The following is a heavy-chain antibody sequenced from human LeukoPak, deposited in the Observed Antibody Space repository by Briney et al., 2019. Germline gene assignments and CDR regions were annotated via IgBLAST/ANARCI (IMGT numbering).Heavy chain of an antibody. V-gene: IGHV4-59*01. Sequence: SETLSLTCTVSGGSISSYYWSWIRQPPGKGLEWIGYIYYSGSTNHNPSLKSRVTISVDTSKNQFSLKLSSVTAADTAVYYCARGGRTMVRGVLGDVWGQGTTVTVSS. D-gene: IGHD3-10*01. CDR3: ARGGRTMVRGVLGDV. J-gene: IGHJ6*02. CDR1: GGSISSYY. CDR2: IYYSGST.